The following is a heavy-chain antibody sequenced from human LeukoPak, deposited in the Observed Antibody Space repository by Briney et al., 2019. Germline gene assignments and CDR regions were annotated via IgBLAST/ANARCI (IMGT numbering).Heavy chain of an antibody. CDR3: ARAVGSRPSGWKLNYFDY. J-gene: IGHJ4*02. Sequence: VASVKVSCKASGYTFTGYYMHWVRQAPGQGLEWMGWINPNSGGTNYAQKFQGWVTMTRDTSISTAYMELSRLRSDDTAVYYCARAVGSRPSGWKLNYFDYWGQGTLVTVSS. CDR2: INPNSGGT. D-gene: IGHD6-19*01. V-gene: IGHV1-2*04. CDR1: GYTFTGYY.